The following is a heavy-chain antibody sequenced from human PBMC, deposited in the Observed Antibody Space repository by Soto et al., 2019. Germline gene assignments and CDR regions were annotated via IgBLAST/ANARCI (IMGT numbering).Heavy chain of an antibody. CDR2: IGGSGSST. D-gene: IGHD3-3*02. V-gene: IGHV3-23*01. CDR3: AKGRGSIRDYSDY. Sequence: EVQVLESGGGLVQSGGSLRLSCAASGFTFTNHAMSWVRQAPGKGLGWVSAIGGSGSSTYYADSVKGRFTISRDNSRSTVGLQMSGLRVEDTAVYYGAKGRGSIRDYSDYWGQGTLVTVAS. CDR1: GFTFTNHA. J-gene: IGHJ4*02.